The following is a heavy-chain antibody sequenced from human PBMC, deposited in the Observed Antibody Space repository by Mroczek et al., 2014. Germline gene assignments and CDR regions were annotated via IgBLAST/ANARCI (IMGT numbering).Heavy chain of an antibody. CDR2: IYYSGST. CDR3: ARAAYLSRGRTDWYFDL. Sequence: QVQLQESGPGLVKPSETLSLTCTVSGGSISSYYWSWIRQPPGKGLEWIGYIYYSGSTNYNPSLKSRVTISVDTSKNQFSLKLSSVTAADTAVYYCARAAYLSRGRTDWYFDLWGLAPWSLSPQ. CDR1: GGSISSYY. V-gene: IGHV4-59*01. J-gene: IGHJ2*01. D-gene: IGHD3-16*01.